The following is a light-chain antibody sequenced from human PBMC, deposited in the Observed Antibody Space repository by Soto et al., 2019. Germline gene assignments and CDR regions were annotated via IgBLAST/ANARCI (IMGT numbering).Light chain of an antibody. CDR2: GNN. J-gene: IGLJ1*01. CDR3: QSSDGRLTTFV. Sequence: QSVLTQPPSVSGAPGQRVTISCTGSSSNIGTGYDVHWYQQLPGGAPRLLIYGNNNRPSGVPDRFSASKSGTSASLAITGLQAEDEADYFCQSSDGRLTTFVFGSGTKVTVL. V-gene: IGLV1-40*01. CDR1: SSNIGTGYD.